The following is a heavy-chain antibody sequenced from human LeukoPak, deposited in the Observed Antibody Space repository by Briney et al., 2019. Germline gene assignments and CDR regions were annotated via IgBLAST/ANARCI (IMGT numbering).Heavy chain of an antibody. D-gene: IGHD2-21*02. J-gene: IGHJ4*02. CDR3: VRARLIRLENFFDY. CDR1: GFTFSNHE. CDR2: TSRGGSDI. V-gene: IGHV3-48*03. Sequence: PGGSLRLSCATSGFTFSNHEMNWVRQAPGKGLEWVAYTSRGGSDISYADSVKGRFTISTGNANSSLYLQMNSLRAEDTAVYFCVRARLIRLENFFDYWGQGTLVTVSS.